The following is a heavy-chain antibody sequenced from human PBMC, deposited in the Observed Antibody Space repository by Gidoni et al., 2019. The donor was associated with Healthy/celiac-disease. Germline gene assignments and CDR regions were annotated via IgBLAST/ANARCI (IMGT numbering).Heavy chain of an antibody. CDR3: ARVRPWDAFDI. CDR2: INHSGST. CDR1: GGSFSGYY. J-gene: IGHJ3*02. Sequence: QVQLQQWGAGLLKPSETLSLTCAVYGGSFSGYYWSWIRQPQGKGLEWIGEINHSGSTNYNPSLKSLFHISVDTSKNQFSLKLSSVIAADTAVYYCARVRPWDAFDIWGQGTMVTVSS. V-gene: IGHV4-34*01.